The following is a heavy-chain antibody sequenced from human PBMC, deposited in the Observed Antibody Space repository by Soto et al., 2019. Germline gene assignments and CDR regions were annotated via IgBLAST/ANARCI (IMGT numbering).Heavy chain of an antibody. V-gene: IGHV1-69*01. Sequence: QVQLVQSGAEVKKPGSSVKVSCKASGGTFSSYAISWVRQAPGQGLEWMGGIIPIFGTANYAQKFQGRVTITADESTSTAYMELSSLRSEDTAVYYCARDRGTIFGVVITDYYYGMDVWGQGTTVTVSS. D-gene: IGHD3-3*01. CDR2: IIPIFGTA. J-gene: IGHJ6*02. CDR1: GGTFSSYA. CDR3: ARDRGTIFGVVITDYYYGMDV.